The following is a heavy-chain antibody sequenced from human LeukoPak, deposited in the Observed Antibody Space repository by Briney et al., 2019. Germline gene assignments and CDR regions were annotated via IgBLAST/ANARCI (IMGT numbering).Heavy chain of an antibody. J-gene: IGHJ1*01. Sequence: GGSLRLSCAASGFTFSTYGMHWVRQAPGKGLEWVAVISYDGSNKYYADSVKGRFTISRDSSKNTLYLQMSSLRAEDTAVYYCAKESDDSRCAQHWGQGTLVSVSS. CDR2: ISYDGSNK. V-gene: IGHV3-30*18. D-gene: IGHD3-22*01. CDR1: GFTFSTYG. CDR3: AKESDDSRCAQH.